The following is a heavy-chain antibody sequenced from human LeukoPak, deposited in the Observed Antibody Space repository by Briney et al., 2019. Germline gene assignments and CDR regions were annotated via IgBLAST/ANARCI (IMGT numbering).Heavy chain of an antibody. V-gene: IGHV3-7*01. D-gene: IGHD1-26*01. CDR1: GFSVDSRF. CDR2: IKQDGSEK. CDR3: ARLVRAPGRFDH. Sequence: GGSLRLSCTASGFSVDSRFMSWVRQAPGKGLEWVANIKQDGSEKYYVDSVKGRFTISRDNAKNSLYLQMNSLRAEDTAVYYCARLVRAPGRFDHWGQGTLVTVSS. J-gene: IGHJ4*02.